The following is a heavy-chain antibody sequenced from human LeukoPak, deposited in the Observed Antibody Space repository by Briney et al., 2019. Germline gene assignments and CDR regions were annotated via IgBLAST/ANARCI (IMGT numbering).Heavy chain of an antibody. Sequence: GGSLRLACAASGFTFSSSAMSWVRQAPGQGLEWVSSISGSGDTTYYADSVKGRFTISRDNSDNKLYLQMNSLRTEDTAIDYCAIEPYCTRMSCQYYFDSWGQGTLVPVSS. V-gene: IGHV3-23*01. CDR1: GFTFSSSA. D-gene: IGHD2-8*01. CDR2: ISGSGDTT. CDR3: AIEPYCTRMSCQYYFDS. J-gene: IGHJ4*02.